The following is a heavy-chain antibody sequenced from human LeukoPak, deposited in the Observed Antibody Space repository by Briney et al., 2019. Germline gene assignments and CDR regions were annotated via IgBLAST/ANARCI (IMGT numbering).Heavy chain of an antibody. V-gene: IGHV3-21*01. J-gene: IGHJ6*03. Sequence: PGGSLRLSCAASGFTFSTYNMNWVRQAPGKGLEWVSPIPISIVYISYADSVRGRFTIPRDNAKNSLYLEMNSLRDDDTAVYYCARDPYSGKLGPTYYYYMDVWGKGTTVTVSS. CDR2: IPISIVYI. CDR3: ARDPYSGKLGPTYYYYMDV. CDR1: GFTFSTYN. D-gene: IGHD1-26*01.